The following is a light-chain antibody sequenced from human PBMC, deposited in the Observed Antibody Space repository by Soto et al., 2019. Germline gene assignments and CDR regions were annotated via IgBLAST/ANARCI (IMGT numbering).Light chain of an antibody. CDR3: SSYTSSTTPYV. Sequence: QSALTQPASMSGSPGQSITISCTGTSSDVGDYNFVSWFQHHPGKAPKLIIYDVSNRPSGVSNRFSGSKSGNTASLTISGLQAEDEADFYCSSYTSSTTPYVFGTGTKLTVL. V-gene: IGLV2-14*03. CDR2: DVS. CDR1: SSDVGDYNF. J-gene: IGLJ1*01.